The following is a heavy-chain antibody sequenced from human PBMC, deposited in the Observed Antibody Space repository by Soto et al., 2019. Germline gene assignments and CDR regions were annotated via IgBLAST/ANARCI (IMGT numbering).Heavy chain of an antibody. CDR1: GYSFTSYW. D-gene: IGHD3-22*01. J-gene: IGHJ4*02. CDR2: INPGDSYT. Sequence: PGESLKISCKVSGYSFTSYWISWLRQMPGKGLEWLGRINPGDSYTNYSPSFQGHVTISVDKSISTAYLQWSSLKASDTAMYFCARQAGPITMIVVAPVDYWGQGTLVTVSS. CDR3: ARQAGPITMIVVAPVDY. V-gene: IGHV5-10-1*01.